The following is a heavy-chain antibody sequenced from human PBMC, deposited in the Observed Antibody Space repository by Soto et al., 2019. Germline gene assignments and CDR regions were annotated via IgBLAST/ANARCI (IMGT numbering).Heavy chain of an antibody. Sequence: SETLSLTCTVSGGSISNNYWSWIRQPPGKGLECIGYVHYSGSPNYTPSLKSRVTMSVDTSKNQFSLKLSSVTAADTAVYYCARSYPNTIFGVVTPYGMDVWGQGTTVTVSS. V-gene: IGHV4-59*01. D-gene: IGHD3-3*01. CDR2: VHYSGSP. J-gene: IGHJ6*02. CDR1: GGSISNNY. CDR3: ARSYPNTIFGVVTPYGMDV.